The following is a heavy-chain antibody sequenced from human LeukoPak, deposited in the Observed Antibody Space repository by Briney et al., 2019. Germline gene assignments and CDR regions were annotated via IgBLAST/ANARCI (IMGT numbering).Heavy chain of an antibody. CDR3: ARVPVYNNWFDP. CDR2: ISAYNGNT. Sequence: ASVKVSCKASGYTFTNYGISWVRQAPGQGLEWMGWISAYNGNTNYAQKLQGRVTMTTDTSTSTAYMELRSPRSDDTAVYFCARVPVYNNWFDPWGQGTLVTVSS. D-gene: IGHD5/OR15-5a*01. J-gene: IGHJ5*02. V-gene: IGHV1-18*01. CDR1: GYTFTNYG.